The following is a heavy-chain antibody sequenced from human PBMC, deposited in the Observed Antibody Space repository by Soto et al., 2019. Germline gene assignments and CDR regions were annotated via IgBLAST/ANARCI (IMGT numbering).Heavy chain of an antibody. CDR3: ARSLSHNTVTTDLGY. CDR1: GGSFSGYY. CDR2: INHSGST. Sequence: QVQLQQWGAGLLKPSETLSLTCAVYGGSFSGYYWSWIRQPPGKGLGWIGEINHSGSTNYNPSLKSRVTISVDTSKNQFSLKLSSVTAADTAVYYCARSLSHNTVTTDLGYWGQGTLVTVSS. J-gene: IGHJ4*02. D-gene: IGHD4-17*01. V-gene: IGHV4-34*01.